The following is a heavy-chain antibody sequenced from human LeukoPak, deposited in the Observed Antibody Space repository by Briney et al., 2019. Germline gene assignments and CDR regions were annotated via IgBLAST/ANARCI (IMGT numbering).Heavy chain of an antibody. CDR3: AKGAITFGGVIVQYFDY. Sequence: GGSLRLSCAASGFTASSTCMSWVRQAPGKGLEWVSFIYSGDITYYADSVKGRFTISRDNSKNTLYLQMNSLRAEDTAVYYCAKGAITFGGVIVQYFDYWGQGTLVTVSS. CDR2: IYSGDIT. D-gene: IGHD3-16*02. J-gene: IGHJ4*02. V-gene: IGHV3-53*01. CDR1: GFTASSTC.